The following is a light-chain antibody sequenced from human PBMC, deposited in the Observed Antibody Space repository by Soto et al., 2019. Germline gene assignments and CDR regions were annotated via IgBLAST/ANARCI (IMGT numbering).Light chain of an antibody. J-gene: IGKJ1*01. Sequence: IVLTQSPGTLSLSPGERATLSCRASQSISSSYLAWYQQKPGQAPRLLTYGASNRATAIPDRFSGSGSGTDFTLTISRLEPEDFEVYYCQQYDDSPGTFGQGTKVDIX. V-gene: IGKV3-20*01. CDR3: QQYDDSPGT. CDR2: GAS. CDR1: QSISSSY.